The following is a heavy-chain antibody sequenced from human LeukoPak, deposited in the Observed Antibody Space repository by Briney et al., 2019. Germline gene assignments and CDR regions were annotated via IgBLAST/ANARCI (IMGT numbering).Heavy chain of an antibody. D-gene: IGHD2-15*01. CDR2: IHYSGST. V-gene: IGHV4-59*12. CDR3: AREWSAFDY. J-gene: IGHJ4*02. Sequence: SETLSLTCTVSGGSISTFYWSWIRQPPGKGLEWIGYIHYSGSTNYNPSLKSRVNISVDTSKNQLSLKVSSVIAADTAVYYRAREWSAFDYWGQGTLVTVSS. CDR1: GGSISTFY.